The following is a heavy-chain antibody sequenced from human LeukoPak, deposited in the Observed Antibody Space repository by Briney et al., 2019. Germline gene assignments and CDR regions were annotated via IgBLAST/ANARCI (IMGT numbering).Heavy chain of an antibody. V-gene: IGHV4-59*01. CDR2: IYYSGST. CDR3: ARFSSYGDYFYYYYMDV. D-gene: IGHD4-17*01. J-gene: IGHJ6*03. Sequence: SETLSLTCTVSGGSISSYYWSWIRQPPGKGLEWIGYIYYSGSTNYNPSLKSRVTISVDTSKNQFSLKLSSVTAADTAVYYCARFSSYGDYFYYYYMDVWGKGTTVTVSS. CDR1: GGSISSYY.